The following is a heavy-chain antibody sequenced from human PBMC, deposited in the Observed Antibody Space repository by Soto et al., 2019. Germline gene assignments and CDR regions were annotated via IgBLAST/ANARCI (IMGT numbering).Heavy chain of an antibody. CDR1: GFTFSSYW. Sequence: EVQLVESGGGLVRPGGSLRLSCAASGFTFSSYWMHWVRQAPGKGLVWVSRMNEDGGTTDYADSVKGRFTISRDNAKNSLYLQMNSLRVKNTAVYYCASDLSGRAAVWGKGTTVTVSS. D-gene: IGHD3-10*01. CDR3: ASDLSGRAAV. V-gene: IGHV3-74*02. J-gene: IGHJ6*04. CDR2: MNEDGGTT.